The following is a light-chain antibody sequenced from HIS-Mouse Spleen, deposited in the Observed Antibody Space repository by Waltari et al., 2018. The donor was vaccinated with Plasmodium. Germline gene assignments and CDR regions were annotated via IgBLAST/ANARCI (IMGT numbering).Light chain of an antibody. V-gene: IGLV2-8*01. CDR2: EVS. J-gene: IGLJ2*01. Sequence: QSALTQPPSASGSPGQSVTISCPGTSSDVGGYNYVSWYQQHPGKAPKLMLYEVSKRPAGVPDRFSCSKSGNTASLTVSGLQAEDEADYYCSSYAGSNNFVVFGGGTKLTVL. CDR3: SSYAGSNNFVV. CDR1: SSDVGGYNY.